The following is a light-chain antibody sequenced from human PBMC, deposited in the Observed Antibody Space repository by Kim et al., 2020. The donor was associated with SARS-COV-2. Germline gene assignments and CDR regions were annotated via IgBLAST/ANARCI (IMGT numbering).Light chain of an antibody. CDR1: QSVSKIF. Sequence: PGVRATLSCGASQSVSKIFLAWYQKKPGLAPRLLMYDPSSVAIGIPDRFSGGRSGTDFTLTISRLEPEDSAVYYCQQYGSSPPITFGQGTRLEIK. CDR3: QQYGSSPPIT. CDR2: DPS. V-gene: IGKV3D-20*01. J-gene: IGKJ5*01.